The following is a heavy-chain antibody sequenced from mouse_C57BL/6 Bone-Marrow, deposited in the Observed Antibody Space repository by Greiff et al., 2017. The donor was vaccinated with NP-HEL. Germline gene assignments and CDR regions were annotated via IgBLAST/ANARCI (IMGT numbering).Heavy chain of an antibody. Sequence: EVKVVESEGGLVQPGSSMKLSCTASGFTFSDYYMAWVRQVPEKGLEWVANINYDGSSTYYLDSLKSRFIISRDNAKNILYLQMSSLKSEDTATYYCARESSPHYFDYWGQGTTLTVSS. V-gene: IGHV5-16*01. CDR2: INYDGSST. CDR1: GFTFSDYY. D-gene: IGHD1-1*01. CDR3: ARESSPHYFDY. J-gene: IGHJ2*01.